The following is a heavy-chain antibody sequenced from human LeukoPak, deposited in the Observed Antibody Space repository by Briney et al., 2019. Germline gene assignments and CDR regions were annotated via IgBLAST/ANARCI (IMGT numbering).Heavy chain of an antibody. CDR3: AREVEQWLFYYYYGMDV. J-gene: IGHJ6*02. CDR2: ISYDGSNK. V-gene: IGHV3-30*03. CDR1: GFTFSSYG. Sequence: PGGSLRLSCAASGFTFSSYGMHWVRQAPGKGLEWVAVISYDGSNKYYADSVKGRFTISRDNSKNTLYLQMNSLRAEDTALYYCAREVEQWLFYYYYGMDVWGQGTTVTVSS. D-gene: IGHD6-19*01.